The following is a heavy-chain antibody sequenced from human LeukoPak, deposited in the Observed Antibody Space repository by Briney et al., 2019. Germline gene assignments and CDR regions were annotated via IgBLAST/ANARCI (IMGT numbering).Heavy chain of an antibody. CDR1: GGSISSYY. Sequence: PSESLSLTCTVSGGSISSYYGNWIRQPPGKGLEWIGYISYSGSTNYNPSLKSRVTISVDTSKNQFSLKLSSVTAADTAVYYCARRRRGVTIFGVVTRGAFDIWGQGTIVTVSS. CDR2: ISYSGST. CDR3: ARRRRGVTIFGVVTRGAFDI. D-gene: IGHD3-3*01. J-gene: IGHJ3*02. V-gene: IGHV4-59*08.